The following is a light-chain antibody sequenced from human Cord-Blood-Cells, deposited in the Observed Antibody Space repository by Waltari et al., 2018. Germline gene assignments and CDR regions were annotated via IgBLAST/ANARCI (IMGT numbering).Light chain of an antibody. J-gene: IGLJ2*01. V-gene: IGLV2-14*01. CDR3: SSYTSSSTLVV. CDR2: DVS. CDR1: SRDVGGYNY. Sequence: QSALTQPASVSGSPGQSITISCTGTSRDVGGYNYVSWYQQHPGKAPKLMIYDVSNRPSGVSNRFYGSKSGNTASLTISGLQAEDEADYYCSSYTSSSTLVVFGGGTKLTVL.